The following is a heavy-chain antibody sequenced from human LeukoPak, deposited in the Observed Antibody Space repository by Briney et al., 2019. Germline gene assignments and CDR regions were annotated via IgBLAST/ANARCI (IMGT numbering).Heavy chain of an antibody. D-gene: IGHD3-22*01. CDR1: GLDFGAYE. CDR3: TTLGYHLDS. V-gene: IGHV3-48*03. J-gene: IGHJ4*02. Sequence: GGSLRLSCAASGLDFGAYEMNWVRQAPGKGLEWVAYFAGSDTTKYYADSVRGRFTISRDNAKNSLYLQMNSLRAEDTALYYCTTLGYHLDSWGQGTLVTVSS. CDR2: FAGSDTTK.